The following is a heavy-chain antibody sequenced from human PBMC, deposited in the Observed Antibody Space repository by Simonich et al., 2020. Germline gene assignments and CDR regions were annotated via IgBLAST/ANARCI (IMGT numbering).Heavy chain of an antibody. V-gene: IGHV1-18*01. D-gene: IGHD2-15*01. J-gene: IGHJ4*02. CDR1: GYTFTSYG. Sequence: QVQLVQSGAEVKKPGASVKVSCKASGYTFTSYGISWVRQAPGQGREWLGRISAYNSNTNYAQKLQGRVTMTTDTSTSTAYMELRSLRSDDTAVYYCARASRGTWWYYYFDYWGQGTLVTVSS. CDR3: ARASRGTWWYYYFDY. CDR2: ISAYNSNT.